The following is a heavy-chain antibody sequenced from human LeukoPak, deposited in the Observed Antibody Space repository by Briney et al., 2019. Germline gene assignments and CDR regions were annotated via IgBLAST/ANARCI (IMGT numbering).Heavy chain of an antibody. CDR3: ARDVGLYYYDSSGYPKEARYFDY. CDR1: GGSISSYY. D-gene: IGHD3-22*01. V-gene: IGHV4-59*01. CDR2: IYYSGST. Sequence: PSETLSLTCTVSGGSISSYYWSWIRQPPGKGLEWIGYIYYSGSTNYNPSLKSRVTISVDTSKNQFSLKLSSVTAADTAVYYCARDVGLYYYDSSGYPKEARYFDYWGQGTLDTVSS. J-gene: IGHJ4*02.